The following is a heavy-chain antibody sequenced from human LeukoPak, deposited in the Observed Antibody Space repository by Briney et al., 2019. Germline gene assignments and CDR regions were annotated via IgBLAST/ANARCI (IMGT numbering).Heavy chain of an antibody. CDR2: INQDGSEK. Sequence: PGGSLRLSCAASGFTFSTYWMSWVRQAPGKGLEWVANINQDGSEKYYVDSVKGRFTISRDNAKNSLYLQMNSLRAEDTAVYYCVSFWNCDVGYWGQGTLVTVSS. V-gene: IGHV3-7*05. J-gene: IGHJ4*02. CDR1: GFTFSTYW. CDR3: VSFWNCDVGY. D-gene: IGHD1-7*01.